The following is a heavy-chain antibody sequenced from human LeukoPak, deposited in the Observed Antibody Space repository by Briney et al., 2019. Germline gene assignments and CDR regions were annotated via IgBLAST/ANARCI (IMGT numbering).Heavy chain of an antibody. Sequence: PGGSLRLSCAAPGFTFSSYAMSWVRQAPGKGLEWVSAISGSGGSTYYADPVKGRFTISRDNSKNTLYLQMNSLRAEDTAVYYCAKNLEPDYDFWSGYSPTFDYWGQGTLVTVSS. CDR1: GFTFSSYA. V-gene: IGHV3-23*01. J-gene: IGHJ4*02. CDR3: AKNLEPDYDFWSGYSPTFDY. CDR2: ISGSGGST. D-gene: IGHD3-3*01.